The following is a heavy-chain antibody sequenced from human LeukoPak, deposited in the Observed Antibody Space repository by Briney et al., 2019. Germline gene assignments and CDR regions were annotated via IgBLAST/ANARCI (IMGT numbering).Heavy chain of an antibody. CDR3: ASGETHYDSSAYSRPTSGGRF. Sequence: SGGSLRLSCAASGFTFSMYAMHWVRQAPGKGLEWVGVISYDGSNKYYADSVKGRFAISRDNSKNTLYLQMYSLRAEDTAVYYCASGETHYDSSAYSRPTSGGRFWGQGTLVTVSS. V-gene: IGHV3-30*09. D-gene: IGHD3-22*01. CDR2: ISYDGSNK. CDR1: GFTFSMYA. J-gene: IGHJ4*02.